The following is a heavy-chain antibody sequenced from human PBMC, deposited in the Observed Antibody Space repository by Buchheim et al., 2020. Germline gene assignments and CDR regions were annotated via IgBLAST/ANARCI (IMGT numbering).Heavy chain of an antibody. CDR1: GYTFTIYG. D-gene: IGHD2-21*01. J-gene: IGHJ5*02. Sequence: QVQLVQSGAEVKKPGASVKVSCKASGYTFTIYGVNWVRQAPGQGPEWMGWISPSNGNTNYAQKFLGRVTLTTDTSTKTVFMELGSLTNDDTAVYYCARDDYSIIGLWFDPWGQGTL. V-gene: IGHV1-18*01. CDR2: ISPSNGNT. CDR3: ARDDYSIIGLWFDP.